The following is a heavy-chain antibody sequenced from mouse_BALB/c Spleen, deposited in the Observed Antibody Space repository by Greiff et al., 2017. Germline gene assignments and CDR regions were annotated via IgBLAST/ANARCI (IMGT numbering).Heavy chain of an antibody. Sequence: EVMLVESGGGLVKPGGSLKLSCAASGFTFSDYYMYWVRQTPEKRLEWVATISDGGSYTYYPDSVKGRFTISRDNAKNNLYLQMSSLKSEDTAMYYCAREGGYYEAYWGQGTLVTVSA. D-gene: IGHD2-3*01. CDR2: ISDGGSYT. CDR1: GFTFSDYY. V-gene: IGHV5-4*02. J-gene: IGHJ3*01. CDR3: AREGGYYEAY.